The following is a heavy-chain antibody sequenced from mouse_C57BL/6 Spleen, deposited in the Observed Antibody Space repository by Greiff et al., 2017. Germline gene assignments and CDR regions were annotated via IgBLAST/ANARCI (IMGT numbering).Heavy chain of an antibody. J-gene: IGHJ2*01. CDR3: ARGANYYGSSYFDY. CDR2: IDPSDSYT. D-gene: IGHD1-1*01. V-gene: IGHV1-50*01. CDR1: GYTFTSYW. Sequence: QVQLQQPGAELVKPGASVKLSCKASGYTFTSYWMQWVKQRPGQGLEWIGEIDPSDSYTNYNQKFKGKATLTVDTSSSTAYMQLSSLPSEDSAVYYCARGANYYGSSYFDYWGQGTTLTVSS.